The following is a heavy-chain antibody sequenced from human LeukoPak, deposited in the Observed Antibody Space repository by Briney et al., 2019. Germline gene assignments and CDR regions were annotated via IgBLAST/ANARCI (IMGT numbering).Heavy chain of an antibody. CDR3: VRHKRRAITMVRGVSMRSYYFDY. CDR1: GGSFSGYY. V-gene: IGHV4-34*01. Sequence: PSETLSLTCAVYGGSFSGYYWSWIRQPPGKGLEWIGEINHSGSTNYNPSLKSRVTISVDTSKNQFSLKLSSVTAADTAVYYCVRHKRRAITMVRGVSMRSYYFDYWGQGTLVTVS. D-gene: IGHD3-10*01. J-gene: IGHJ4*02. CDR2: INHSGST.